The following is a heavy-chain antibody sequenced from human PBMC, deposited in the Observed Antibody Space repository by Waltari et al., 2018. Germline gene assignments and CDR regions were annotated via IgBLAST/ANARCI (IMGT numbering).Heavy chain of an antibody. D-gene: IGHD2-15*01. CDR2: IYYSGST. CDR1: GCSLRSRSYS. J-gene: IGHJ3*02. Sequence: QLQLQESGPGLVKPSETLSLTCTVSGCSLRSRSYSWGSLRQPPGQGLEWIGSIYYSGSTYYNPSLKSRVTISGDTSKNQFSLKLSSVTAADTAVYYCASGYCSGGSCFPFDIWGQGTMVTVSS. V-gene: IGHV4-39*01. CDR3: ASGYCSGGSCFPFDI.